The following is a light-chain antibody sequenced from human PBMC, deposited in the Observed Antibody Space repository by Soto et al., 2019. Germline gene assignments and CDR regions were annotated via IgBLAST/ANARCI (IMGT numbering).Light chain of an antibody. Sequence: IQLTQSPSSLSASVGDIVTITFRASQGISSYLAWYQQKPGKAPKLLIYAASTLQSGVPSRFSGSGSGTDFTLTISSLQPEDFATYYCHQLDSFPITFGQGTRLEIK. V-gene: IGKV1-9*01. CDR1: QGISSY. CDR2: AAS. J-gene: IGKJ5*01. CDR3: HQLDSFPIT.